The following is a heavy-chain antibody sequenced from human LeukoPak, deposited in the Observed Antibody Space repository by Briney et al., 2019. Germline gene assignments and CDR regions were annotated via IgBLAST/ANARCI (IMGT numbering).Heavy chain of an antibody. CDR3: AREPGADVSGTRAFDY. J-gene: IGHJ4*02. CDR2: TSSDESIT. D-gene: IGHD2-21*01. V-gene: IGHV3-30*03. Sequence: PGGSLRLSCAASGFTFSSYSMNWVRQAPGKGLEWVAATSSDESITYYADSVRGRFTISRDNSKNTLYLQMNSLGAEDTAVYYCAREPGADVSGTRAFDYWGQGTLVTVSS. CDR1: GFTFSSYS.